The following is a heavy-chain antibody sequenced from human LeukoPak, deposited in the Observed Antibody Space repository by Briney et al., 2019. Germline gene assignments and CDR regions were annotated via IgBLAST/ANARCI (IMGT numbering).Heavy chain of an antibody. CDR3: ARNLKNYYDSNGYFDY. CDR1: GFTFSSYN. CDR2: ISSSGDYI. Sequence: GGSLRLSCVASGFTFSSYNINWVRQAPGKGLEWVSSISSSGDYIYYADSVKGRFAISRDNAKNSLYLQMNSLRAEDTAAYYCARNLKNYYDSNGYFDYWGQGTLVTVSS. V-gene: IGHV3-21*01. D-gene: IGHD3-22*01. J-gene: IGHJ4*02.